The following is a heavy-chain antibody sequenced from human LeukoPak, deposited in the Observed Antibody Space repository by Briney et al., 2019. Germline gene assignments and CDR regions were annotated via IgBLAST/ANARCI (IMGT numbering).Heavy chain of an antibody. D-gene: IGHD4-17*01. CDR1: GFIFSSYA. CDR3: AKHGEAYGDSKTDY. CDR2: IGSSGAST. J-gene: IGHJ4*02. V-gene: IGHV3-23*01. Sequence: GGSLRLSCAASGFIFSSYAMSWVRQAPGKGLEWVSAIGSSGASTFYADSVKGRFTISRDNSKNTLYLQMNSLRAEDTAVYYCAKHGEAYGDSKTDYWGQGTLVTVSS.